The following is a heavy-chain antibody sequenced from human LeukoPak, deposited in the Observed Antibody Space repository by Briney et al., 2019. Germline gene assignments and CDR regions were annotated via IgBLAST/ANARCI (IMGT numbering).Heavy chain of an antibody. Sequence: SETLSLTCAVYGGSFSGYYWSWIRQPPGKGLEWIGEIIHSGSTNYSPSLKSRVTISVDTSKNQFSLKLSSVTAADTAVYYCARPLAHCSSTSCSKDAWFDPWGQGTLVTVSS. V-gene: IGHV4-34*12. CDR3: ARPLAHCSSTSCSKDAWFDP. CDR2: IIHSGST. D-gene: IGHD2-2*01. J-gene: IGHJ5*02. CDR1: GGSFSGYY.